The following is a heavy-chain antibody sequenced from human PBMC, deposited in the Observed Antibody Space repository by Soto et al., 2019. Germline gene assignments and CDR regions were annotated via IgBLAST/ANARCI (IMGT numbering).Heavy chain of an antibody. Sequence: ASVKVSCKASGYTFTSYDINWVRQATGQGLEWMGWMNPNSGNTGYAQKFQGRVTMTRNTSISTAYTELSSLRSEDTAVYYCARGRHAWTTVTKSLDYWGQGTLVTVSS. CDR1: GYTFTSYD. J-gene: IGHJ4*02. V-gene: IGHV1-8*01. CDR3: ARGRHAWTTVTKSLDY. CDR2: MNPNSGNT. D-gene: IGHD4-17*01.